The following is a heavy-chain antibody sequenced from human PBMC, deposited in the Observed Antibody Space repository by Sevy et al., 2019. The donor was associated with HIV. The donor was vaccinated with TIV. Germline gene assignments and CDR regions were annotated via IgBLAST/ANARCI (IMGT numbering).Heavy chain of an antibody. J-gene: IGHJ4*02. CDR2: ISGSGNTI. CDR3: SRELRLSGIYRSDY. D-gene: IGHD1-26*01. Sequence: GGSLRLSCAASGFTFNSYDMNWVRRAPGKGLEWISYISGSGNTIYYADSVKGRFTISRDNAKKSLSLQMNSLRAEDTAVYYCSRELRLSGIYRSDYWGQGTLVTVSS. CDR1: GFTFNSYD. V-gene: IGHV3-48*03.